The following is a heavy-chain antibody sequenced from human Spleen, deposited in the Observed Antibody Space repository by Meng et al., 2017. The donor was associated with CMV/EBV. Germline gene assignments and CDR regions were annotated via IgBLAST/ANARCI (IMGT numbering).Heavy chain of an antibody. CDR1: GFGLSTFA. Sequence: GESLKISCADSGFGLSTFAMSWVRQAPGKGLEWVSSISGSGGSTFYADSVKGRFTISRDDSKSSLSLQMNSLRAEDTAVYYCVRGGEHCSTTSCFLWGQGTLVTVSS. V-gene: IGHV3-23*01. J-gene: IGHJ4*02. CDR2: ISGSGGST. D-gene: IGHD2-2*01. CDR3: VRGGEHCSTTSCFL.